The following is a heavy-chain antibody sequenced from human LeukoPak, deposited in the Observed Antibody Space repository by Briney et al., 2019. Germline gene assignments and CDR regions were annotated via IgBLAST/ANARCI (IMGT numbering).Heavy chain of an antibody. CDR2: IIPIFGTA. CDR3: ATDTFDCSSTSCYSPPTC. V-gene: IGHV1-69*13. J-gene: IGHJ4*02. CDR1: GGTFSSYA. D-gene: IGHD2-2*01. Sequence: SVKVSCKASGGTFSSYAISWVRQAPGQGLEWMGGIIPIFGTANYPQKFQGRVTITADESTSTAYMELSSLRSEDTAVYYCATDTFDCSSTSCYSPPTCWGQGTLVTVSS.